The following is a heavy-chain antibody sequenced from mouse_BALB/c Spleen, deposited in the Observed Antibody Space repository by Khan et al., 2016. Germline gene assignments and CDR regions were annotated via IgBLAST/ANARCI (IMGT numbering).Heavy chain of an antibody. CDR1: GYTFTDYA. J-gene: IGHJ2*01. CDR3: ASGNYFDY. V-gene: IGHV1S137*01. Sequence: VELVESGPELVRPGESVKISCKGSGYTFTDYAMHWVKQSHAKSLEWLGVISIYYGNTNYNQKFKGKATMTVDKSSSTAYMELARLTAEDSAIYYCASGNYFDYWGQGTTLTVSS. D-gene: IGHD1-1*02. CDR2: ISIYYGNT.